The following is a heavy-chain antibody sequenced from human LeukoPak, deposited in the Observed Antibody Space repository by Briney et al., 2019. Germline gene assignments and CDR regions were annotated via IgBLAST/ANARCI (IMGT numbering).Heavy chain of an antibody. V-gene: IGHV4-34*01. J-gene: IGHJ6*02. CDR1: GGSFSGYY. CDR3: ARHQEYSSQSRYYYYYGMDV. Sequence: SETLSLTCAVYGGSFSGYYWSWIRQPPGKGLEWIGSIYYSGSTYYNPSLKSRVTISVDTSKNQFSLKLSSVTAADTAVYYCARHQEYSSQSRYYYYYGMDVWGQGTTVTVSS. D-gene: IGHD6-6*01. CDR2: IYYSGST.